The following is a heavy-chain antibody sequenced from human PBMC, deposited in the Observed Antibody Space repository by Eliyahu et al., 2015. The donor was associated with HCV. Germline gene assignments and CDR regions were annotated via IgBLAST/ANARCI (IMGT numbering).Heavy chain of an antibody. D-gene: IGHD1-26*01. Sequence: EVQLVESGGGLVKPGGSLRLSCAASGFTFSNAWMSWVRQAPGKGLEGVGRIKSKTDGGTTDYAAPVKGRFTISRDDSKNTLYLQMNSLKTEDTAVYYCTTVRVKYSGSYLSSSFDYWGQGTLVTVSS. J-gene: IGHJ4*02. V-gene: IGHV3-15*01. CDR2: IKSKTDGGTT. CDR1: GFTFSNAW. CDR3: TTVRVKYSGSYLSSSFDY.